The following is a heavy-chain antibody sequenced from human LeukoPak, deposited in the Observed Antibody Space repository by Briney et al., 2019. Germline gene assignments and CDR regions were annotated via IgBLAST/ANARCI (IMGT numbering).Heavy chain of an antibody. J-gene: IGHJ4*02. V-gene: IGHV3-30*02. CDR3: VGDSSGYWRFDY. CDR1: GFTFSSHG. CDR2: IRYDGSNK. Sequence: GGSLRLSCAASGFTFSSHGMNWVRQAPGKGLEWVAFIRYDGSNKYYADSVKGRFTISRDNSKNTLYLQMNSLRAEDTAVYYCVGDSSGYWRFDYWGQGTLVTVSS. D-gene: IGHD3-22*01.